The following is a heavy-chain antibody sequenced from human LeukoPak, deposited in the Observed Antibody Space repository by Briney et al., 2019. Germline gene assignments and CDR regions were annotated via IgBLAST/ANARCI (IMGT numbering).Heavy chain of an antibody. D-gene: IGHD6-19*01. V-gene: IGHV4-34*01. CDR3: ARGNLHSSGWASSQIDY. CDR1: GGSFSGYY. Sequence: SETLSLTCAVYGGSFSGYYWGWIRQPPGKGLEWIGEINHSGSTNYNPSLKSRVTISVDTSKNQFSLKLSSVTAADTAVYYCARGNLHSSGWASSQIDYWGQGTLVTVSS. CDR2: INHSGST. J-gene: IGHJ4*02.